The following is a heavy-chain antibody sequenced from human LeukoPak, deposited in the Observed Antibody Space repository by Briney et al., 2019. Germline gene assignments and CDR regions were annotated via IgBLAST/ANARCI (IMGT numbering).Heavy chain of an antibody. Sequence: PGGSLRLSCAASGFTFSNYATTWVRQAPGKGLEWVAYDGSNKYYADSVKGRFTISRDNSKNTLYLQMNSLRAEDTAVYYCARRDYGDYAYAFDIWGQGTMVTVSS. V-gene: IGHV3-30-3*01. J-gene: IGHJ3*02. CDR1: GFTFSNYA. CDR2: DGSNK. D-gene: IGHD4-17*01. CDR3: ARRDYGDYAYAFDI.